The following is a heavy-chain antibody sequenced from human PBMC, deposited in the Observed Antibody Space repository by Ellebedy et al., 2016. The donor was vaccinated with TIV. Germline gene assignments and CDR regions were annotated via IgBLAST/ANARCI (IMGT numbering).Heavy chain of an antibody. D-gene: IGHD4-17*01. Sequence: GESLKISXAASGFTFSNYVMSWVRQSPGKGLEWVSVIGDSSETTFHADSVKGRFTISRDNAKNSLYLQMNSLRVEDTAVYYCSRADYGDYDNYWGQGTLVTVSS. CDR3: SRADYGDYDNY. CDR1: GFTFSNYV. CDR2: IGDSSETT. V-gene: IGHV3-48*04. J-gene: IGHJ4*02.